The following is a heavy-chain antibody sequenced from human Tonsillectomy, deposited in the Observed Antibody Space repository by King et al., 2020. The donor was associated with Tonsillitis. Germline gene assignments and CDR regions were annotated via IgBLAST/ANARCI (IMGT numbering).Heavy chain of an antibody. D-gene: IGHD6-19*01. CDR3: ARLSCRYDYYYYGMDV. CDR1: GYSFTSYW. J-gene: IGHJ6*02. Sequence: VQLVESGAEVKKPGEPLKISCKGSGYSFTSYWIGWVRQMPGKGLEWMGIIYPGDSHTRYSPSFQGQVTISADKSISTAYLQWSSLKASDTAMYYCARLSCRYDYYYYGMDVWGQGTTVTVSS. V-gene: IGHV5-51*01. CDR2: IYPGDSHT.